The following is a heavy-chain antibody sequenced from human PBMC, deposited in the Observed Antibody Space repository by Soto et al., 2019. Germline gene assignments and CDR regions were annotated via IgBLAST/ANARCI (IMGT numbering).Heavy chain of an antibody. V-gene: IGHV3-53*01. CDR2: IYSGGRA. CDR3: ARGMDIVIRGGSNGMDV. J-gene: IGHJ6*02. D-gene: IGHD5-12*01. CDR1: GFTVSSNY. Sequence: PGGSLRLSCAASGFTVSSNYMNWVRQAPGRGLEWVSIIYSGGRAYYADPVKGRFTISRDNSKNTLYLQMNRLRAEDTAVYYCARGMDIVIRGGSNGMDVWGQGTTVTVSS.